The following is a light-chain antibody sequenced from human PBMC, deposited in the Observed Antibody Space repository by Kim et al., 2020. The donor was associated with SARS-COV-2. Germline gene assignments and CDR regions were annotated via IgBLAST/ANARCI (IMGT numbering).Light chain of an antibody. CDR1: SLRSYY. CDR3: NSRDSSGNHLAV. Sequence: SSELTQDPAVSVALGQTVRITCQGDSLRSYYASWYQQKPGQAPVLVIYGKNNRPSGIPDRFSGPSSGNTASLTITGAQAEDEADYYCNSRDSSGNHLAVF. CDR2: GKN. V-gene: IGLV3-19*01. J-gene: IGLJ3*02.